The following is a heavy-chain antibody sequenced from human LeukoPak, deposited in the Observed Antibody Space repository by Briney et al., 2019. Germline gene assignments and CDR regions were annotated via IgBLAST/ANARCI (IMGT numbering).Heavy chain of an antibody. CDR3: AKDMGPGYRYGPRFDY. V-gene: IGHV1-18*01. CDR1: GYTFTSYG. CDR2: ISAYNDDT. Sequence: ASVKVSCKASGYTFTSYGITWVRQAPGQGLEWMGWISAYNDDTNYAQKLQGRVTMTTDTSTSTAYMELRSLRSDDTAVYYCAKDMGPGYRYGPRFDYWGQGTLVTVSS. D-gene: IGHD5-18*01. J-gene: IGHJ4*02.